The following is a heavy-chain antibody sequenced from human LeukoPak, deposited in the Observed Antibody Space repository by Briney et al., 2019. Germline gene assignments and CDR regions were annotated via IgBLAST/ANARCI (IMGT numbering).Heavy chain of an antibody. CDR2: INHSGST. J-gene: IGHJ4*02. V-gene: IGHV4-34*01. CDR1: GGSFSGYY. D-gene: IGHD5-12*01. CDR3: ASLSGYDPNDY. Sequence: SETLSLTCAVYGGSFSGYYWSWIRQPRGKGLEWIGEINHSGSTNYNPSLKSRVTISVDTSKNQFSLKLSSVTAADTAVYYCASLSGYDPNDYWGQGTLVTVSS.